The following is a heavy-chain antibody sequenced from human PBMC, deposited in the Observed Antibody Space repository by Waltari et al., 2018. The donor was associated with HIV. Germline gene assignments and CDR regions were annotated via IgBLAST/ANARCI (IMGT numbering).Heavy chain of an antibody. D-gene: IGHD3-10*01. CDR1: GFTFSTFS. Sequence: EVQLVASGGGLVQPGESLRLSCAAAGFTFSTFSMNWVRQAPGKGLEWISYISSSGSAEYYADSVKGRFTISRDNAKNSLYLQMDSLRDEDAAVYYCARELEYYGSGSSLAYWGQGTLVTVSS. V-gene: IGHV3-48*02. J-gene: IGHJ4*02. CDR3: ARELEYYGSGSSLAY. CDR2: ISSSGSAE.